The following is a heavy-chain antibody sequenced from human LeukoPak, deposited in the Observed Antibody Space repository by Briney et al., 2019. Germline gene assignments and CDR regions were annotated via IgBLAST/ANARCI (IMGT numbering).Heavy chain of an antibody. J-gene: IGHJ4*02. CDR3: AKDVDPFGSGSYVEGFDY. CDR2: ISHDGTNQ. D-gene: IGHD3-10*01. CDR1: GFTFSSYG. V-gene: IGHV3-30*18. Sequence: PGRSLRLSCAASGFTFSSYGMHWVRQAPGKGLEWVAVISHDGTNQYYADSVKGRFTISRDNSKNTLYVQMNGLRAEDTAVYYCAKDVDPFGSGSYVEGFDYWGQGTLVTVSS.